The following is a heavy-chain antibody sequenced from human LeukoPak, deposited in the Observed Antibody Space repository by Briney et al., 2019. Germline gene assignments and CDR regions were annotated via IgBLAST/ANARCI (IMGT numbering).Heavy chain of an antibody. V-gene: IGHV3-23*01. D-gene: IGHD3-22*01. CDR3: AKDQDDSSGYYSFDY. J-gene: IGHJ4*02. CDR2: ISGSGGST. CDR1: GFTFSSYA. Sequence: GSLRLSCAASGFTFSSYAMSWVRQAPGKGLEWVSAISGSGGSTYYADSVKGRFTISRDNSKNTLYLQMNSLRAEDTAVYYCAKDQDDSSGYYSFDYWGQGTLVTVSS.